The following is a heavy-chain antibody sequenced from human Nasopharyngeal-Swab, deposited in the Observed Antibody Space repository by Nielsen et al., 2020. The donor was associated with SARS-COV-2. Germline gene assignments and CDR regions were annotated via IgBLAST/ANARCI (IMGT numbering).Heavy chain of an antibody. J-gene: IGHJ3*02. D-gene: IGHD6-19*01. CDR2: IYSGGSST. Sequence: GESLKISCAASGFTFSSYAMSWVRQAPEKGLEWVSVIYSGGSSTYYADSVKGRFTISRDNSKNTLYLQMNSLRAEDTAVYYCANLYSSGWADAFDIWGQGTMVTVSS. CDR3: ANLYSSGWADAFDI. CDR1: GFTFSSYA. V-gene: IGHV3-23*03.